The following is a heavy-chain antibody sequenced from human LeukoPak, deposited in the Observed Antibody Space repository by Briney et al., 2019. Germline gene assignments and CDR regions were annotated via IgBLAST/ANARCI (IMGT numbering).Heavy chain of an antibody. CDR1: GFTFSSYW. CDR3: ARDGRYSSSWYFWFGP. V-gene: IGHV3-74*01. Sequence: PGGPLRLSCAASGFTFSSYWMHWVRQAPGKGLVWVSRINSDGSTTNYADSVKGRFTISRDNSKNTLYLQMTSLRAEDTAVYYCARDGRYSSSWYFWFGPWGQGTLVTVYS. D-gene: IGHD6-13*01. CDR2: INSDGSTT. J-gene: IGHJ5*02.